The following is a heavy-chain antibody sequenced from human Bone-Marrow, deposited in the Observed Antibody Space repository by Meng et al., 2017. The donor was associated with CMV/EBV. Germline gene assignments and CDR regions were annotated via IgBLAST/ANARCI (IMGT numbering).Heavy chain of an antibody. CDR3: ARGSTGTLSNFYGMDV. J-gene: IGHJ6*02. D-gene: IGHD1-1*01. Sequence: GESRKISCKGSGYGFTTYWIAWVRQMPGKGLEWMGITYPDDSTTRYSPSFQGQVTISADKSISSAYLQWSSLKASDTAMYFCARGSTGTLSNFYGMDVWGQRTTVTVSS. V-gene: IGHV5-51*01. CDR1: GYGFTTYW. CDR2: TYPDDSTT.